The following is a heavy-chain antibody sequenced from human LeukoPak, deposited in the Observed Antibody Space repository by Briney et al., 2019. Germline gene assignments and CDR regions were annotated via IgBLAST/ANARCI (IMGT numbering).Heavy chain of an antibody. Sequence: PSETLSLTCTVSGGSINSYYWSWIRQPPGKGLEWIGYIYYSGSTNYNPSLKSRVTISVDTSKNQFSLKLSPVTAADTAVYYCARGAPYYYDSSGYLFDYWGQGTLVTVSS. CDR2: IYYSGST. CDR1: GGSINSYY. V-gene: IGHV4-59*01. D-gene: IGHD3-22*01. J-gene: IGHJ4*02. CDR3: ARGAPYYYDSSGYLFDY.